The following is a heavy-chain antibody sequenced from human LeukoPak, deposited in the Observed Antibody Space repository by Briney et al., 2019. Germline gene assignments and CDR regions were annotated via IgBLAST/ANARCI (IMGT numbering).Heavy chain of an antibody. V-gene: IGHV3-7*01. CDR3: ARSRTTVTYYFDY. CDR1: GFTFSTYW. Sequence: GGSLRLSCAASGFTFSTYWMTWVRQAPGKGPEWVANIKQDGSEQYYVDSVKGRFTISRDNAKNSLYLQMNSLRAEDTAVYYCARSRTTVTYYFDYWGQGTLVTVSS. J-gene: IGHJ4*02. CDR2: IKQDGSEQ. D-gene: IGHD4-17*01.